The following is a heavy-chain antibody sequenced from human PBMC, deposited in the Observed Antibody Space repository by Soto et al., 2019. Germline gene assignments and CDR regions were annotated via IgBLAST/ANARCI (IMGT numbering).Heavy chain of an antibody. J-gene: IGHJ5*02. CDR2: IYSSGST. V-gene: IGHV4-39*07. CDR3: ASAAMFHKRFDP. D-gene: IGHD2-2*01. Sequence: SETLSLTCAVSGDSISSNTYYWGWIRQPPGKGLEWIGSIYSSGSTYYNPSLKSRVSLSVDTSKNQFSLKLSSVTAADTAVYYCASAAMFHKRFDPWGQGTLVTVSS. CDR1: GDSISSNTYY.